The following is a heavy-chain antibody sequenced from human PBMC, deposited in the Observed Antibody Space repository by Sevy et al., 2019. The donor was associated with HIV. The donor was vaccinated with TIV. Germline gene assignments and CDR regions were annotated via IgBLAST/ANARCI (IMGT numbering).Heavy chain of an antibody. CDR3: TRGYYYDSSGYSDY. CDR2: IRSKDYGGAT. V-gene: IGHV3-49*03. Sequence: GVLRLSCTGSGFTFGDYAMSWFRQAPGMGLEWVGFIRSKDYGGATEYAASVKGRFTISRDDSKSIADLQMNSLKTEDIAVYYCTRGYYYDSSGYSDYWGQGTLVTVSS. J-gene: IGHJ4*02. CDR1: GFTFGDYA. D-gene: IGHD3-22*01.